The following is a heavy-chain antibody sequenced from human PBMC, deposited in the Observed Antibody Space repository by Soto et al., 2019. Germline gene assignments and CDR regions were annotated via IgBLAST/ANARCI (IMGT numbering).Heavy chain of an antibody. Sequence: ASVKVSCKASGYTFTSYYMHWVRQAPGQGLEWMGIINPSGGSTSYAQKFQGRVTMTRDTSTSTVYMELSSLRSEDTAVYYCARRRDCGGGSCYEYYFDYWGQGTLVTVSS. D-gene: IGHD2-15*01. J-gene: IGHJ4*02. CDR3: ARRRDCGGGSCYEYYFDY. V-gene: IGHV1-46*01. CDR1: GYTFTSYY. CDR2: INPSGGST.